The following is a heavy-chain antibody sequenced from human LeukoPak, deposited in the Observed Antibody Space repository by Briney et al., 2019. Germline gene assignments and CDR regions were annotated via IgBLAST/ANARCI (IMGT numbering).Heavy chain of an antibody. CDR2: IYHSGST. J-gene: IGHJ4*02. Sequence: PSGTLSLTCAVSGGSISSSNWWSWVRQPPGQGLEWNGEIYHSGSTNYNPSLKSRVTISVDKSKNQLSLKLSSVTAADTAMYYCASGGYSYGFDYWGQGTLVTVSS. CDR1: GGSISSSNW. CDR3: ASGGYSYGFDY. V-gene: IGHV4-4*02. D-gene: IGHD5-18*01.